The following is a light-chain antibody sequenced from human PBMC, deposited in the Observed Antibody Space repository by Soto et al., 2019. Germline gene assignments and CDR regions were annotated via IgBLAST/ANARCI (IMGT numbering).Light chain of an antibody. J-gene: IGKJ1*01. CDR2: DAS. CDR1: QSISSW. CDR3: QQYYISWS. V-gene: IGKV1-5*01. Sequence: DIQVTQAPCTPSASVGGRVTITCRASQSISSWLACYQHKPGKAPKLLIYDASSLESGVPSRFSGSGSGTEFTLTISSLQPEDFATYSCQQYYISWSFGQGTKVDI.